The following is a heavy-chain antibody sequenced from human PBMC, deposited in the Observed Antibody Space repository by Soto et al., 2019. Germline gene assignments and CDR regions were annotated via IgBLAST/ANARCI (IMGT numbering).Heavy chain of an antibody. CDR3: ARVYGGYDLWSGYYTSWFDP. J-gene: IGHJ5*02. D-gene: IGHD3-3*01. CDR1: GGSISSGDYY. Sequence: QVQLQESGPGLVKPSQTLSLTCTVSGGSISSGDYYWSWIRQPPGKGLEWIGYIYYSGRTYYNPSLKRRVTKSVDTSKNQFSLKLSSVTAADTAVYYWARVYGGYDLWSGYYTSWFDPWGQGTLVTVSS. CDR2: IYYSGRT. V-gene: IGHV4-30-4*01.